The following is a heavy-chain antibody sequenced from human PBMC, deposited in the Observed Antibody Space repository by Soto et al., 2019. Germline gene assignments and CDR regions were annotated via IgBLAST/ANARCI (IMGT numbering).Heavy chain of an antibody. CDR3: ARHKGGRRESPPYYYYGMDV. Sequence: SETLSLTCTVSGGSISGYYWSWIRQPPGKGLEWIGYMYNTGSTVYNPSFKSRVTISVDTSKNQFSLKLSSVTAADTAVYYCARHKGGRRESPPYYYYGMDVWGQGTTVTVSS. V-gene: IGHV4-59*08. J-gene: IGHJ6*02. CDR2: MYNTGST. D-gene: IGHD3-10*01. CDR1: GGSISGYY.